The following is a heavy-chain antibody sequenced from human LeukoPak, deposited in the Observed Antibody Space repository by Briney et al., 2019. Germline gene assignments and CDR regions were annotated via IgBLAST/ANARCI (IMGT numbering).Heavy chain of an antibody. CDR2: IYTSGST. Sequence: SETLSLTCTVSGGSISSGSYYWSWIRQPAGKGLEWIGRIYTSGSTNYNPSLKSRVTISVDTSKNQFSLKLSSVTAADTAVYYGARDHCIIPSGNLNCSGPWGQGTWSPSPQ. J-gene: IGHJ5*02. CDR1: GGSISSGSYY. CDR3: ARDHCIIPSGNLNCSGP. D-gene: IGHD2-2*01. V-gene: IGHV4-61*02.